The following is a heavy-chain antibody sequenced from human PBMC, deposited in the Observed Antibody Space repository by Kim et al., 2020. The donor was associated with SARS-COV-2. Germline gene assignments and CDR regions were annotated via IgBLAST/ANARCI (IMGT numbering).Heavy chain of an antibody. D-gene: IGHD3-3*01. J-gene: IGHJ5*02. CDR3: ARGFTIFGVVIIGGNWFDP. Sequence: SETLSLTCAVYGGSFSGYYWSWIRQPPGKGLEWIGEINHSGSTNYNPSLKSRVTISVDTSKNQFSLKLSSVTAADTAVYYGARGFTIFGVVIIGGNWFDP. CDR1: GGSFSGYY. V-gene: IGHV4-34*01. CDR2: INHSGST.